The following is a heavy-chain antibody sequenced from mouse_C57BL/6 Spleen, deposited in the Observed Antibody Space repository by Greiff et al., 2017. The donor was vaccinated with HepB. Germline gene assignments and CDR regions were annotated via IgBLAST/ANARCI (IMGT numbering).Heavy chain of an antibody. Sequence: VQLQQSGAELVKAGASVKMSCKASGYTFTSYWMHWVKQRLGQGLEWFAETNPTNGRTYYHEKFKSKATLTVDKSSSTAYMQLSGPTFEDSAVYYCARINKIVATYFDYWCQCTTLTVSS. V-gene: IGHV1S81*02. D-gene: IGHD1-1*01. J-gene: IGHJ2*01. CDR3: ARINKIVATYFDY. CDR1: GYTFTSYW. CDR2: TNPTNGRT.